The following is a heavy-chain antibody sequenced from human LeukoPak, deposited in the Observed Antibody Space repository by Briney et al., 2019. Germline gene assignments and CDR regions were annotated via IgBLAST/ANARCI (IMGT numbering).Heavy chain of an antibody. CDR2: INPHSGGI. V-gene: IGHV1-2*02. CDR3: ATQRGSYLWGTDFDY. J-gene: IGHJ4*02. D-gene: IGHD3-16*01. CDR1: GYTFTAYY. Sequence: ASVKVSCKASGYTFTAYYVHWVRQAPGQGLEWMGWINPHSGGINYAPKFQGRVTMTRDTSISTAYMELSRLRSDDTAVYYCATQRGSYLWGTDFDYWGQGTLVTVSS.